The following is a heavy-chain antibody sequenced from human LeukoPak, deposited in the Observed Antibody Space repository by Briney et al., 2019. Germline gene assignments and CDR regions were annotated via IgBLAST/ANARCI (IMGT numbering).Heavy chain of an antibody. CDR1: GGSISSSSYY. CDR2: IYYSGST. V-gene: IGHV4-39*01. CDR3: ASGYSSGRFDY. D-gene: IGHD6-19*01. Sequence: PSETLSLTCTVPGGSISSSSYYWGWIRQPPGKGLEWIGSIYYSGSTYYNPSLKSRVTISVDTSKNQFSLKLSSVTAADTAVYYCASGYSSGRFDYWGQGTLVTVSS. J-gene: IGHJ4*02.